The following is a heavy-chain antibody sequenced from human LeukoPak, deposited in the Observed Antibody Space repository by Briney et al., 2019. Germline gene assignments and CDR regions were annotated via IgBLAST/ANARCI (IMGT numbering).Heavy chain of an antibody. V-gene: IGHV3-23*01. J-gene: IGHJ4*02. CDR1: GFSFSNYA. CDR3: ARAHRLLWFGERGDYFDY. CDR2: ISSSAGST. Sequence: GGSLRLSCAASGFSFSNYAMTWVRQAPGKGLAWVSSISSSAGSTNFADSVKGRFTISTDTSKNTLYLQTNSLRAEDTAVYYCARAHRLLWFGERGDYFDYWGQGILVTVSS. D-gene: IGHD3-10*01.